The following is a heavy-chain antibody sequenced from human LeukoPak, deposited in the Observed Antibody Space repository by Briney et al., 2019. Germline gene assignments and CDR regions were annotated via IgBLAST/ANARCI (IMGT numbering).Heavy chain of an antibody. CDR3: ARVHGSSWHHYFDY. J-gene: IGHJ4*02. Sequence: PGGSLRLSCAASGFTFSSYSMNWVRQAPGKGLEWVAVIWYDGSNKYYADSVKGRFTISRDNSKNTLYLQMNSLRAEDTAVYYCARVHGSSWHHYFDYWGQGTLVTVSS. CDR1: GFTFSSYS. CDR2: IWYDGSNK. V-gene: IGHV3-33*08. D-gene: IGHD6-13*01.